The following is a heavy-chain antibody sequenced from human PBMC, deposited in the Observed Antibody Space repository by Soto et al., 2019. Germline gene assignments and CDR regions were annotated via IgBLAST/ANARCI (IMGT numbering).Heavy chain of an antibody. Sequence: PGGSLRLSCAASGFTFSSYWMSWVRQAPGKGLEWVANIKQDGSEKYYVDSVKGRFTISRDNAKNSLYLQMNSLRAEDTALYYCARDILRIVVAGTGAFDIWGQGTMVSLSS. J-gene: IGHJ3*02. CDR1: GFTFSSYW. CDR2: IKQDGSEK. D-gene: IGHD6-19*01. CDR3: ARDILRIVVAGTGAFDI. V-gene: IGHV3-7*01.